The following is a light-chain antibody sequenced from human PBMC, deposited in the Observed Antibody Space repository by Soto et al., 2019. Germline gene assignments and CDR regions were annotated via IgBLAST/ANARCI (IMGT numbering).Light chain of an antibody. Sequence: QSVLTQPSSASGTPGQRVTISCSGSSSNIGSNYVYWYQQLPGTAPKLLIYSNNQRPSGVPDRFSGSKSGTSASLAISGLRSEDEADYYCAAWDDSLSGPHVVFGGGTKVTVL. CDR3: AAWDDSLSGPHVV. CDR2: SNN. J-gene: IGLJ2*01. V-gene: IGLV1-47*02. CDR1: SSNIGSNY.